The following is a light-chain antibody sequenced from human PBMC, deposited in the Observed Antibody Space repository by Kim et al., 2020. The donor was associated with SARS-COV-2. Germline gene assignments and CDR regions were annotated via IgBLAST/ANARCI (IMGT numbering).Light chain of an antibody. CDR2: AAS. CDR1: QDIRDY. Sequence: VYVGDRVTITCRESQDIRDYLAWYQQKPGRVPKGLSYAASTLQTGGPSRFSGGGSGTDFTLTISSLQPEDAATYYCLKYDSAPWTFGQGTKVDIK. CDR3: LKYDSAPWT. J-gene: IGKJ1*01. V-gene: IGKV1-27*01.